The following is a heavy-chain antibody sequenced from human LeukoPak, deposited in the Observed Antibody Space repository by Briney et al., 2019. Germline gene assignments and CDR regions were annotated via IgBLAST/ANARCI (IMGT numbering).Heavy chain of an antibody. V-gene: IGHV3-30-3*01. CDR3: ARDDGSGTESI. Sequence: HPGGSLRLSCAASGFTFSSYAMHWVRQAPGKGLEWVAVISYDGSNKYYADSVKGRFTISGDNSKNTLYLQMNSLRAEDTAVYYCARDDGSGTESIWGQGTLVTVSS. D-gene: IGHD3-10*01. CDR2: ISYDGSNK. J-gene: IGHJ4*02. CDR1: GFTFSSYA.